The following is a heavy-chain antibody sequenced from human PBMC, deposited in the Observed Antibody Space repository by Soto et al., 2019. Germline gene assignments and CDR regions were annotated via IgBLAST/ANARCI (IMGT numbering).Heavy chain of an antibody. CDR2: INHSGST. Sequence: SETLSLTCAVYGGSFSGYYWSWIRQPPGKGLEWIGEINHSGSTNYNPSLKSRVTISVDTSKNQFSLKLSSVTAADTAVYYCARGVSGYSSSFLDYWGQGTLVTVS. CDR1: GGSFSGYY. V-gene: IGHV4-34*01. CDR3: ARGVSGYSSSFLDY. D-gene: IGHD6-6*01. J-gene: IGHJ4*02.